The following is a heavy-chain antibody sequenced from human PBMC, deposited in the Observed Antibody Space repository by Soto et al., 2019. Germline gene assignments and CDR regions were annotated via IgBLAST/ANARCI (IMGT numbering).Heavy chain of an antibody. V-gene: IGHV3-30*18. Sequence: QVQLVESGGGVVQPGRSLRLSCAASGFTFCTYGMHWVRQAPGKGLEWVAVISYDGSNKYYADSVKGRFTISRDNSKNTLYLQMSSLRAEDTAVYYCAKGFSYSVIDYWGQGTLVTVSS. J-gene: IGHJ4*02. D-gene: IGHD5-18*01. CDR3: AKGFSYSVIDY. CDR2: ISYDGSNK. CDR1: GFTFCTYG.